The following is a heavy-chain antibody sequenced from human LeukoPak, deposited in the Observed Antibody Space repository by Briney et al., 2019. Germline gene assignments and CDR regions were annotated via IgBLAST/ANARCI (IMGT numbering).Heavy chain of an antibody. J-gene: IGHJ4*02. CDR3: TRKGSQWDFLVDY. CDR2: IAYDGSNK. D-gene: IGHD2/OR15-2a*01. CDR1: GFTFSSYV. V-gene: IGHV3-30*03. Sequence: PGGSLRLSCAASGFTFSSYVMHWARQAPGKGLEWVAVIAYDGSNKYYADSVEGRFTISRDNSENSLYLQMDSLTAEDTAVYYCTRKGSQWDFLVDYWGQGTRVAVSP.